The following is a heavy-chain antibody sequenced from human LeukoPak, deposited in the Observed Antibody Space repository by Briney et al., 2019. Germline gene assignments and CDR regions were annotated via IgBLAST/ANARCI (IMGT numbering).Heavy chain of an antibody. CDR2: ISWNSGSI. CDR1: GFTFDDYV. V-gene: IGHV3-9*01. D-gene: IGHD3-9*01. Sequence: PGRSLRLSCAASGFTFDDYVMHWVRQAPGKGLEWVSGISWNSGSIGYADSVKGRFTISRDNAKNSLYLQMNSLRAEDTAVYYCAREIKGRDYDIYDAFDIWGQGTMVTVSS. J-gene: IGHJ3*02. CDR3: AREIKGRDYDIYDAFDI.